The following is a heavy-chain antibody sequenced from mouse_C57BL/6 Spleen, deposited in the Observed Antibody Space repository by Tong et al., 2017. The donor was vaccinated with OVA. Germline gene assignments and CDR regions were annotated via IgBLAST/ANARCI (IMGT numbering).Heavy chain of an antibody. V-gene: IGHV1-54*01. Sequence: VQLQESGAELVRPGTSVKVSCKASGYAFTNYLIEWVKQRPGQGLEWIGAIDPETGGTAYNQKFKGKAILTADKSSSTAYMELRSLTSEDSAVYYCTRSSNYGLYAMDYWGQGTSVTVSS. CDR2: IDPETGGT. D-gene: IGHD2-5*01. CDR3: TRSSNYGLYAMDY. J-gene: IGHJ4*01. CDR1: GYAFTNYL.